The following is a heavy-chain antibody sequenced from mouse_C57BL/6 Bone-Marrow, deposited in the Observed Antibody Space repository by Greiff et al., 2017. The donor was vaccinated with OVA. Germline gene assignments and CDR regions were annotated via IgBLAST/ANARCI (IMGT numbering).Heavy chain of an antibody. V-gene: IGHV5-12*01. CDR1: GFTFSDYY. J-gene: IGHJ1*03. CDR2: ISNGGGST. D-gene: IGHD1-1*01. Sequence: EVQLVESGGGLVQPGGSLKLSCAASGFTFSDYYMYWVRQTPEKRLEWVAYISNGGGSTYYPDTVKGRFTISRDNAKNTLYLQMSRLKSEDTAMYYCARHSLRTTYFDVWGTGTTVTVSS. CDR3: ARHSLRTTYFDV.